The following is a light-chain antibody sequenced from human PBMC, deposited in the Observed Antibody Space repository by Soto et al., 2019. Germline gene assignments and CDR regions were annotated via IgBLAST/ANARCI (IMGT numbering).Light chain of an antibody. Sequence: EIVLTQSPGTLSLSPGERATLSCRASQSVSTNYLAWYQRKPGQAPRLLIYGASSRATGIPDRFSGSGSGTDFTLTITRLEPEDFAVYYCQQYCSSPPTFRQGTKVEIK. V-gene: IGKV3-20*01. CDR3: QQYCSSPPT. CDR1: QSVSTNY. CDR2: GAS. J-gene: IGKJ1*01.